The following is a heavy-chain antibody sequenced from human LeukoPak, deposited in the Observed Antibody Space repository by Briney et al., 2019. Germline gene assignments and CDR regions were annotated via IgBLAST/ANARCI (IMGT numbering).Heavy chain of an antibody. CDR3: ARVTKPSFDWLLAIYYYYGMDV. CDR2: ISSSSSYI. J-gene: IGHJ6*02. V-gene: IGHV3-21*01. Sequence: PGGSLRLSCAASGFTFSSYSMNWVRQAPGKGLEWVSSISSSSSYIYYADSVKGRFTISRDNAKNSLYLQMNSLRAEDTAVYYCARVTKPSFDWLLAIYYYYGMDVWGQGTTVTVSS. CDR1: GFTFSSYS. D-gene: IGHD3-9*01.